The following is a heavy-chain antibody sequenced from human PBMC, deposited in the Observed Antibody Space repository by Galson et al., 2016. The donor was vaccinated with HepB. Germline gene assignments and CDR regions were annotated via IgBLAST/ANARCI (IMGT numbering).Heavy chain of an antibody. D-gene: IGHD3-9*01. CDR1: GFTFIKYS. J-gene: IGHJ4*02. Sequence: SLRLSCAGSGFTFIKYSVNWVRQAPGKGLEWVSSVGTDSRYTFYAESLKGRFTISRDNAKNSLFLQVNSLRAADTAVYYCARSGLTGYFDFWGQGTLVTVSS. CDR3: ARSGLTGYFDF. V-gene: IGHV3-21*01. CDR2: VGTDSRYT.